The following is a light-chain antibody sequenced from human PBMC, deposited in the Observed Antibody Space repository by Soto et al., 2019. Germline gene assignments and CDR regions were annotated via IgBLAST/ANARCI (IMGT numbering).Light chain of an antibody. CDR3: QEYGSSPIT. Sequence: SHSLVALSVSPGERATHSCRSSQSISSKLAWYQRKPGQAPRLLIYGASTRATGIPDRFSGDGSVTHFTLTISRLEAEDFVRYYCQEYGSSPITFGQGTRLEI. V-gene: IGKV3-20*01. J-gene: IGKJ5*01. CDR1: QSISSK. CDR2: GAS.